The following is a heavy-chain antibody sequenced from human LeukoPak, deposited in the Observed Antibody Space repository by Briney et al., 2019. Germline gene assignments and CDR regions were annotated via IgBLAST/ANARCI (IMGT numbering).Heavy chain of an antibody. CDR2: IHITGST. V-gene: IGHV4-4*07. Sequence: SETLSLTCTVSGVSITSYYWSWIRQPAGKGLEWIGRIHITGSTNYNPSLKSQVTMSVDTSKNQFSLKLSSVTAADTAVYYCARDEVIGPIDYWGQGTLVTVSS. J-gene: IGHJ4*02. CDR1: GVSITSYY. D-gene: IGHD3-16*02. CDR3: ARDEVIGPIDY.